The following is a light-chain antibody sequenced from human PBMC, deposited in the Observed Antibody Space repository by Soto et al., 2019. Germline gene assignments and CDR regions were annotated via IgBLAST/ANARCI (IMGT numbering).Light chain of an antibody. CDR1: QSVSSNY. Sequence: EIVLTQSPGTLSLSPGERATLSCRASQSVSSNYLAWYQQKPGQAPRLLIYGASIRATGLPDRFSGSGSGTDFTLTISSLQSEDFAVYYCQQYNNWPPLTFGGGTKVEIK. J-gene: IGKJ4*01. CDR3: QQYNNWPPLT. CDR2: GAS. V-gene: IGKV3-20*01.